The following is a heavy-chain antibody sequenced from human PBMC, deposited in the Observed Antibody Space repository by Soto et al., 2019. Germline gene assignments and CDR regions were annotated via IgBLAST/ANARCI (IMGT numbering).Heavy chain of an antibody. CDR1: GGSFSGYY. V-gene: IGHV4-34*01. J-gene: IGHJ4*02. D-gene: IGHD3-22*01. CDR3: ARGPQAGATIYDSSGYTDY. Sequence: SETLSLTCVVYGGSFSGYYWRWIRQPPGKGLEWIGEINHSGSTNYNPSLKSRVTISVDTSKNQFSLKLSSVTAADTAVYYRARGPQAGATIYDSSGYTDYWGQGTLVTVSS. CDR2: INHSGST.